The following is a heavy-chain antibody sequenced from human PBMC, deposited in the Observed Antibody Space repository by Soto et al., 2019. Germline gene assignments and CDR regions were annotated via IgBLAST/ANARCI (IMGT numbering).Heavy chain of an antibody. CDR3: ARDAAAGKYYYCYYMDV. CDR2: IYPGDSDT. J-gene: IGHJ6*03. Sequence: PGESLKISCKGSGYGFTSYWIGWVRQMPGKGLEWMGIIYPGDSDTRYSPSFQGQVTISADKSISTAYLQWSSLKASDTAMYYCARDAAAGKYYYCYYMDVWGKGTTVTVSS. V-gene: IGHV5-51*01. D-gene: IGHD6-13*01. CDR1: GYGFTSYW.